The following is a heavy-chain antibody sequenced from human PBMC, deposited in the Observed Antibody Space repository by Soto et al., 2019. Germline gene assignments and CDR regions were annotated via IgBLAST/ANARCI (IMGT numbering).Heavy chain of an antibody. CDR2: MNPNSGNT. CDR1: GYTFTSYD. Sequence: QVQLVQSGAEVKKPGASVKVSCKASGYTFTSYDINWVRQATGQGLEWMGWMNPNSGNTGYAQKFQGRVTMTRNTSISTAYMELSSLRSEDTAVYYCARCGTLHNPYDYIWGRRYLNFDYWGHGTLVTVSS. V-gene: IGHV1-8*01. J-gene: IGHJ4*01. D-gene: IGHD3-16*01. CDR3: ARCGTLHNPYDYIWGRRYLNFDY.